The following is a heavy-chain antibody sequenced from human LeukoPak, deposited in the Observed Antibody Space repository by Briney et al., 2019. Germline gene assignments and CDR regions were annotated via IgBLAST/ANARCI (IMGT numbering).Heavy chain of an antibody. Sequence: GRSLRLSCAASGFTFSSYAMHWVRQAPGKGLEWVSYISSSSSTIYYADSVKGRFTISRDNADNSLYLQMNRLRAEDTAVYYCARGYCSTSVCYNEVIGHWGQGTLVTVSS. J-gene: IGHJ4*02. D-gene: IGHD2-2*01. CDR1: GFTFSSYA. CDR2: ISSSSSTI. V-gene: IGHV3-48*01. CDR3: ARGYCSTSVCYNEVIGH.